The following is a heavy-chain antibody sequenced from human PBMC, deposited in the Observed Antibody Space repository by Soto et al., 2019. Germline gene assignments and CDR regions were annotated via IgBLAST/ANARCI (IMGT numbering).Heavy chain of an antibody. CDR2: VNPGSGDT. V-gene: IGHV1-8*01. J-gene: IGHJ5*02. Sequence: ASVKVSCKASGYTFTNNDVSWVRQATGQGLEWMGWVNPGSGDTGYAQKFQGRLTMTRDISIARAYMELNSLTSEDTAIFYCARMDSFGSFNWFDPWGQGTLVTVSS. CDR1: GYTFTNND. CDR3: ARMDSFGSFNWFDP. D-gene: IGHD3-10*01.